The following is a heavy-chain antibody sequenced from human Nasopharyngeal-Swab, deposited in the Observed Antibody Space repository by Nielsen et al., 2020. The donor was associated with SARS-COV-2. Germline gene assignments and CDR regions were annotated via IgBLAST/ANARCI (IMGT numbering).Heavy chain of an antibody. J-gene: IGHJ3*01. Sequence: GGSLRLSCSASGFAFKSYTMNWVRQAPGEGLQWVSSISSGSSYIFYTDSVKGRFTISRENAENSVVLEMNSLRPEDTGVYYCARVRLSGSFYDPFDLWGQGTMVTVSS. D-gene: IGHD1-20*01. CDR1: GFAFKSYT. CDR3: ARVRLSGSFYDPFDL. CDR2: ISSGSSYI. V-gene: IGHV3-21*06.